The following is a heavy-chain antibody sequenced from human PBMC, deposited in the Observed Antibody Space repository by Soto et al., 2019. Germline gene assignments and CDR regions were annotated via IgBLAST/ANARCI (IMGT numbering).Heavy chain of an antibody. Sequence: VKVSCKASGNTFIGYAVHWLRLAPGQGLEWMGWINTDTGNTKYSQKFQGRLAISRDTSASTVYMELSSLKSQDTTVYYCARRVSGWFDPWGQGSLVTVSS. J-gene: IGHJ5*02. D-gene: IGHD2-8*01. CDR3: ARRVSGWFDP. V-gene: IGHV1-3*04. CDR1: GNTFIGYA. CDR2: INTDTGNT.